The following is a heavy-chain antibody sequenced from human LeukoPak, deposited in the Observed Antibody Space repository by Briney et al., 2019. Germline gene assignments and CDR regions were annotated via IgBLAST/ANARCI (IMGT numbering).Heavy chain of an antibody. CDR3: ARDSPGYLAYDS. V-gene: IGHV3-7*04. D-gene: IGHD1-1*01. CDR1: GFTFSTYW. CDR2: IKEDGSAT. Sequence: PGGSLRLSCAASGFTFSTYWMTWVRQAPGKGPEWMANIKEDGSATYYVDSVKGRFTISRDNAKKSLYLQMNSLRAEDTAVYYCARDSPGYLAYDSWGQGTLVTVSS. J-gene: IGHJ4*02.